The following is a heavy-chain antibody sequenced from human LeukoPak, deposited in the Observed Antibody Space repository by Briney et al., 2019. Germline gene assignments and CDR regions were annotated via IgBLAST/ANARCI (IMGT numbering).Heavy chain of an antibody. J-gene: IGHJ6*03. Sequence: PGGSLRLSCAASGFTFSSYCMSWVRQAPGKGLEWVSAISGSGGSTYYADSVKGRFTISRDNSKNSLYLQMNSLRAEDTAVYYCAREARRYCSSTSCYAGYYYYYMDVWGKGTTVTVSS. CDR3: AREARRYCSSTSCYAGYYYYYMDV. D-gene: IGHD2-2*01. CDR1: GFTFSSYC. CDR2: ISGSGGST. V-gene: IGHV3-23*01.